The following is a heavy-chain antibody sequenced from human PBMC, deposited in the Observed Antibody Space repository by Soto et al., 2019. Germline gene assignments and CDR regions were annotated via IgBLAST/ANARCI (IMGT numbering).Heavy chain of an antibody. J-gene: IGHJ4*02. Sequence: ASVKVSCKASGGTFSSYAISWVRQAPGQGLEWMGGIIPIFGTANYAQKFQGRVTITADESTSTAYMELSSLRSEDTAVYYCARKKAVAGILSEVFDYWGQGTLVTVSS. CDR1: GGTFSSYA. V-gene: IGHV1-69*13. D-gene: IGHD6-19*01. CDR3: ARKKAVAGILSEVFDY. CDR2: IIPIFGTA.